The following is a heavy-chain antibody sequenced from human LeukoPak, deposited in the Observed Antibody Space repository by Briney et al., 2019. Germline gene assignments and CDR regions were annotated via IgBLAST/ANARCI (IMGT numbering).Heavy chain of an antibody. J-gene: IGHJ5*02. CDR1: GGSISSYY. CDR3: ARVAAAAGIINWFDP. D-gene: IGHD6-13*01. V-gene: IGHV4-59*01. CDR2: IYYSGST. Sequence: PSETLSLTCTVSGGSISSYYWSWIRQPPGKGLEWIGYIYYSGSTNYNPSLKSRVTISVDTSKNQFSLKLSSVTAADTAVYYCARVAAAAGIINWFDPWGQGTRVTVSS.